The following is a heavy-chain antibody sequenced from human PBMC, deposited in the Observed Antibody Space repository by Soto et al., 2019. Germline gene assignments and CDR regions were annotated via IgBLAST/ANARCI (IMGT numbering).Heavy chain of an antibody. CDR3: ARYYGGYSDY. Sequence: PSATLSLTCTASGRSIISYYWSWIRQPPGKGLEWIGYIYYSGSTNYNPSLKSRVTISVDTSKNQFSLKLSSVTAADTAVYYCARYYGGYSDYWGQGTLVTVS. CDR2: IYYSGST. J-gene: IGHJ4*02. D-gene: IGHD3-10*01. V-gene: IGHV4-59*08. CDR1: GRSIISYY.